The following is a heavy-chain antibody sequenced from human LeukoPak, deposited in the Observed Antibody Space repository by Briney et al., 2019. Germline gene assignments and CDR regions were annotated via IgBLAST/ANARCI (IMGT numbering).Heavy chain of an antibody. D-gene: IGHD3-10*01. J-gene: IGHJ4*02. CDR3: AREREWFGEFIPFDY. CDR2: IWYDGSNK. V-gene: IGHV3-33*01. Sequence: GRSLRLSCAASGFTFSSYGMHWVRQAPGKGLEWVAVIWYDGSNKYYADSVKGRFTISRDNSKNTLYLQMNSLRAADTAVYYCAREREWFGEFIPFDYWGQGTLVTVSS. CDR1: GFTFSSYG.